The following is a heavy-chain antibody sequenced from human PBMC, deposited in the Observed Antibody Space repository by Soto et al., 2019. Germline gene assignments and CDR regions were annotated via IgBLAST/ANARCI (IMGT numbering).Heavy chain of an antibody. CDR1: GFTFSNAW. CDR3: TTDSYSNMIVVRSDY. V-gene: IGHV3-15*07. Sequence: GGSLRLSCAASGFTFSNAWINWVRQAPGKGLEWVGRIKSKTDGGTTDYAAPVKGRFAISRDDSKNILYLQMNSLKIEDTAVYYCTTDSYSNMIVVRSDYWGHGTLVTVSS. CDR2: IKSKTDGGTT. D-gene: IGHD3-22*01. J-gene: IGHJ4*01.